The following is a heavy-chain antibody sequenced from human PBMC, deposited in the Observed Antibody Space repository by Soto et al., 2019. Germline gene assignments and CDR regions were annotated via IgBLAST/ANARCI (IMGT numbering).Heavy chain of an antibody. CDR3: GKDLYYYDSSGLVDV. Sequence: PGGSQRLSCAASGFNFRSYAMSWVRQAPGKGLEWFSAISGSGGSTYYADSVKGRFTISRDNSKNTLYLQMNSLRAEDTAVYYCGKDLYYYDSSGLVDVWGQGTRVTVSS. V-gene: IGHV3-23*01. J-gene: IGHJ6*02. CDR1: GFNFRSYA. CDR2: ISGSGGST. D-gene: IGHD3-22*01.